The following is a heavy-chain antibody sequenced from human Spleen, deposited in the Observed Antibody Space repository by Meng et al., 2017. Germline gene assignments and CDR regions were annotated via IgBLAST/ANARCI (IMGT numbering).Heavy chain of an antibody. CDR3: ASLHCPSTSCYLNYYFDY. V-gene: IGHV3-7*01. CDR1: GFTFSSCW. J-gene: IGHJ4*02. Sequence: GESLKISCAASGFTFSSCWMSWVRQAPGKGLEWVANIKQDGSEKYYVDSVKGRFTISRDNAKNSLYLQMNSLRAEDTAVYYCASLHCPSTSCYLNYYFDYWGQGTLVTVSS. CDR2: IKQDGSEK. D-gene: IGHD2-2*01.